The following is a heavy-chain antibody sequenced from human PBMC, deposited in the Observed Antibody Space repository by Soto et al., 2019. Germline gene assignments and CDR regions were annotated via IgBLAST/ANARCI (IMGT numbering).Heavy chain of an antibody. CDR1: GYTFTSYD. CDR2: MNPNSGNT. CDR3: ARGGYCSGGSCYGPNYYYGMDV. Sequence: ASVKVSCKASGYTFTSYDINWVRQATGQGLEWMGWMNPNSGNTGYAQKFQGRVTMTRNTSISTAYMELSSLRSEDTAVYYCARGGYCSGGSCYGPNYYYGMDVWGQGTTVTVSS. J-gene: IGHJ6*02. D-gene: IGHD2-15*01. V-gene: IGHV1-8*01.